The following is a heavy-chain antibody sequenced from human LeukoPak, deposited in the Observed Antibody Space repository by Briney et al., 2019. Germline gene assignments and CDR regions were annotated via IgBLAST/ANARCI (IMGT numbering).Heavy chain of an antibody. CDR1: GYTFTSYY. CDR3: AREPNGGIAVAGTPDY. V-gene: IGHV1-46*01. CDR2: ISPSGGST. D-gene: IGHD6-19*01. Sequence: ASVKVSCKASGYTFTSYYIHWVRQAPGQGLEWMGIISPSGGSTTYAQKFQGRVTMTRDMSTSTAYMELRSLRSDDTAVYYCAREPNGGIAVAGTPDYWGQGTLVTVSS. J-gene: IGHJ4*02.